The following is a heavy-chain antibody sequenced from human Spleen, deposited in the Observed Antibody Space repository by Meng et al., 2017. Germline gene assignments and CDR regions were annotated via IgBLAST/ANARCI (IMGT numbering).Heavy chain of an antibody. V-gene: IGHV4-39*01. CDR2: IGHSGFT. CDR3: VRSSGWVKTGFDP. Sequence: QPQLQESGPGLVKPSAALSLPCSVSGGSISTSGYYWGWIRQPPGKGLEWIGSIGHSGFTYYTPSLKSRVTVSIDTSRNQFSLWLTSVTAADTAVYYCVRSSGWVKTGFDPWGQGTLVTVSS. CDR1: GGSISTSGYY. J-gene: IGHJ5*02. D-gene: IGHD6-19*01.